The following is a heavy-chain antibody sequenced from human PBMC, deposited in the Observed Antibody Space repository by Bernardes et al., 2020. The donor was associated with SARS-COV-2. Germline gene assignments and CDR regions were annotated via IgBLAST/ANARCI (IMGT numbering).Heavy chain of an antibody. D-gene: IGHD3-10*01. V-gene: IGHV1-2*02. CDR1: GYSFTSYY. CDR3: ARVTRLVRGVLGWFDP. CDR2: IDPKTGDT. J-gene: IGHJ5*02. Sequence: ASVKVSCKASGYSFTSYYIHWVRQAPGQSLEWMGWIDPKTGDTKSEQRFQDRVTMTRDTSINTAYLDLSRLRSDDTAVYYCARVTRLVRGVLGWFDPWGQGTLVTVSS.